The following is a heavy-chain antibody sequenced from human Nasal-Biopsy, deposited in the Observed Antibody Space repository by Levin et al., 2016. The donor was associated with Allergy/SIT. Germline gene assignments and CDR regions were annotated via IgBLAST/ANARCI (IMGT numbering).Heavy chain of an antibody. CDR1: GGSISSFH. V-gene: IGHV4-4*07. Sequence: GSLRLSCSVSGGSISSFHWNWIRQSAGMGLEWIGRLHTSGSTMYNPSLKSRVTMSIDTSKNQFSLRLSSATAADTAVYFCARDLLGPSIEGWTNFYFDYWGQGSLVTVSS. CDR2: LHTSGST. J-gene: IGHJ4*02. D-gene: IGHD2-8*02. CDR3: ARDLLGPSIEGWTNFYFDY.